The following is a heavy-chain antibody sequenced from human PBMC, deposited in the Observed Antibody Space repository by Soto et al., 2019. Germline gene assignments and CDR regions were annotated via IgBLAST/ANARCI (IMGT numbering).Heavy chain of an antibody. Sequence: SVKVSCKASGGTFSSSTISWVRQAPGQGLEWMGRIIPILGIANYAQKFQGRVTITADKSTSTAYRERTSLKSEDTAVYYCARVTKNDGAYWGQGTLVTVSS. V-gene: IGHV1-69*02. CDR2: IIPILGIA. J-gene: IGHJ4*02. CDR1: GGTFSSST. CDR3: ARVTKNDGAY. D-gene: IGHD1-1*01.